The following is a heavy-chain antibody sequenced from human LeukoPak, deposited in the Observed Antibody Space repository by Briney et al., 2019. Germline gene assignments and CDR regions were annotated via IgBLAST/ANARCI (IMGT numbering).Heavy chain of an antibody. J-gene: IGHJ5*02. CDR3: AKGPGNYVGWFDP. V-gene: IGHV3-23*01. CDR1: GFTFSSYA. CDR2: IGGSGAST. Sequence: GGSLRLSCAASGFTFSSYAVSWVRQAPGKGLEWVSAIGGSGASTYYADSVKGRFTISRDNSKNTLYLQMNSLRAGDTAVYYCAKGPGNYVGWFDPWGQGTLVTVSS. D-gene: IGHD1-7*01.